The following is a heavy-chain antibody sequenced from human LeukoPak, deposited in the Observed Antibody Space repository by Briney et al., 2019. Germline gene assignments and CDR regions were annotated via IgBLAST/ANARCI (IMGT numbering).Heavy chain of an antibody. V-gene: IGHV3-23*01. D-gene: IGHD4-11*01. CDR1: GFTFSRYA. J-gene: IGHJ4*02. Sequence: GGSLRLSCAASGFTFSRYAMSWVRQAPGKGLEWVSDICGSGGSTYYADSVKGRFTISRDNSKNTLYLQMNSQRAEDTAVYYCAKVLSYSDSDYWGQGTLVTVSS. CDR2: ICGSGGST. CDR3: AKVLSYSDSDY.